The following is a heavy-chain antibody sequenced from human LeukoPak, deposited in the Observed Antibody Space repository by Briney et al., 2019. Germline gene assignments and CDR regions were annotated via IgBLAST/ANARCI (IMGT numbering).Heavy chain of an antibody. Sequence: GASVKVSCKASGGTFSSYAISWVRQAPGQGLEWMGGIIPIFGTANYAQKFQGRVTITTDESTSTAYMELSSLRSEDTAVYYCARSYGSGSYYAFDYWGQGTLVTVSS. CDR2: IIPIFGTA. CDR1: GGTFSSYA. V-gene: IGHV1-69*05. J-gene: IGHJ4*02. CDR3: ARSYGSGSYYAFDY. D-gene: IGHD3-10*01.